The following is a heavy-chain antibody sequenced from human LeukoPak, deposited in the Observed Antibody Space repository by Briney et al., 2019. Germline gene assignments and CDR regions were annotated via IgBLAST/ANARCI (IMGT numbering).Heavy chain of an antibody. J-gene: IGHJ5*02. CDR2: INHSGST. CDR3: ARLKAAAGPLYWFDP. Sequence: SETLSLTCAVYGGSFSGYYWSWIRQPPGKGLEWIGEINHSGSTNYNPSLKSRVTISVDTSKNQFSLKPSSVTAADTAVYYCARLKAAAGPLYWFDPWGQGTLVTVSS. V-gene: IGHV4-34*01. D-gene: IGHD6-13*01. CDR1: GGSFSGYY.